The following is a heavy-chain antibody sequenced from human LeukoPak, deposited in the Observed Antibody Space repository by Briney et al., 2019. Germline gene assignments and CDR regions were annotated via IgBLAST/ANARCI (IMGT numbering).Heavy chain of an antibody. Sequence: SETLSLTCTVSGASITSYYWSWIRQPPGKGLEWIGYIYYSGSTNYNPSLKSRVTISVDTSKNQFSLKLTSVTAADTAVYYCARGGVYFDYWGQGTLVTVSS. CDR1: GASITSYY. V-gene: IGHV4-59*01. J-gene: IGHJ4*02. D-gene: IGHD6-25*01. CDR3: ARGGVYFDY. CDR2: IYYSGST.